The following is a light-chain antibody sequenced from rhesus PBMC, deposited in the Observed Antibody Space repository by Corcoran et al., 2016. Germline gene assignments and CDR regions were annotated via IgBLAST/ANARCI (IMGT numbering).Light chain of an antibody. J-gene: IGLJ1*01. CDR1: SSDVGGYNY. CDR2: GVS. Sequence: QAAPTQPPSVSGSPGQSVTISCTGTSSDVGGYNYVSWYQQHPGKAPKLMIYGVSKRPSGVSDRFSGSKSGNTASLTISGLQAEDEADYYCCSYTTSSTFFFGSGTRLTVL. V-gene: IGLV2S7*01. CDR3: CSYTTSSTFF.